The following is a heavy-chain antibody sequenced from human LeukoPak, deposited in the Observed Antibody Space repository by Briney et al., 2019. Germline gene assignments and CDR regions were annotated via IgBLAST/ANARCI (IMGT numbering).Heavy chain of an antibody. CDR1: GYIFTGYY. CDR2: INPNSGGT. Sequence: RASVKVSCKASGYIFTGYYMHWVRQAPGQGLEWMGWINPNSGGTNYAQKFQGRVTMTRDTSISTAYMELSRLRSDDTAVYYCARDLIGIVGADPWDIDYWGQGTLVTVSS. CDR3: ARDLIGIVGADPWDIDY. V-gene: IGHV1-2*02. J-gene: IGHJ4*02. D-gene: IGHD1-26*01.